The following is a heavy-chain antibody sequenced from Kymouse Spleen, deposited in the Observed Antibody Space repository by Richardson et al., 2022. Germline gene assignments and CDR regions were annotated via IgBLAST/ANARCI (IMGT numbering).Heavy chain of an antibody. CDR1: GGSFSGYY. CDR3: AREVTMVPFDI. D-gene: IGHD3-10*01. V-gene: IGHV4-34*01. Sequence: QVQLQQWGAGLLKPSETLSLTCAVYGGSFSGYYWSWIRQPPGKGLEWIGEINHSGSTNYNPSLKSRVTISVDTSKNQFSLKLSSVTAADTAVYYCAREVTMVPFDIWGQGTMVTVSS. J-gene: IGHJ3*02. CDR2: INHSGST.